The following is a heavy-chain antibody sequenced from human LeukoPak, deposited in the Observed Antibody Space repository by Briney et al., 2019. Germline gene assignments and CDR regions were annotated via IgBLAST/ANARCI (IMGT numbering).Heavy chain of an antibody. CDR3: ARDRGYDSPFDI. D-gene: IGHD5-12*01. CDR1: GGSISSYY. V-gene: IGHV4-59*12. CDR2: IYHSGST. J-gene: IGHJ3*02. Sequence: SETLSLTCTVSGGSISSYYWSWIRQPPGKGLEWIGYIYHSGSTYYNPSLKSRVTISVDRSKNQFSLKLSSVTAADTAVYYCARDRGYDSPFDIWGQGTMVTVSS.